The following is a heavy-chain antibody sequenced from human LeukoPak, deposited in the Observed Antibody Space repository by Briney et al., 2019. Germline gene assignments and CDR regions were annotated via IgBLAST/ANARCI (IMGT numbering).Heavy chain of an antibody. CDR2: IYYSGNT. D-gene: IGHD2-2*01. J-gene: IGHJ4*02. Sequence: PSATLSLTCTVSGGSISNYYWSWIRQPPGKGLEWIGYIYYSGNTNYNPSLKSRVTISVDTSNNQFSLKLSSVTAADTAVYYCARHPCTSSCRGGFDYWGQGTLVTVSS. CDR3: ARHPCTSSCRGGFDY. V-gene: IGHV4-59*01. CDR1: GGSISNYY.